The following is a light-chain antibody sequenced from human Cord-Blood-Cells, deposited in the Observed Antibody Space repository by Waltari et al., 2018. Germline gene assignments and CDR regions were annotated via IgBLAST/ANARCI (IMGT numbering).Light chain of an antibody. Sequence: IRRAQSQPCLSASVGARVTITCRASQSISSYLNWYQQKPGKAPKLLIYAASSLQSGVPSRFSGSGSGTDFTLTISSLQPEDFATYYCQQSYSTPPTFGGGTKVEIK. CDR1: QSISSY. CDR3: QQSYSTPPT. J-gene: IGKJ4*01. CDR2: AAS. V-gene: IGKV1-39*01.